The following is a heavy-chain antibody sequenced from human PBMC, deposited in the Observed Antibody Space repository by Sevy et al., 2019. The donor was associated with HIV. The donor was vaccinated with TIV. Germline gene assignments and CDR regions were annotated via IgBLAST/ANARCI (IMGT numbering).Heavy chain of an antibody. J-gene: IGHJ3*01. Sequence: GGSLRLSCAASGFIFSNYGMHWVRQAPGKGLEWVAVVSYDGSTKYYADFVKGRFTISRDNSKNTVYLQMNTLRTEDTAVFYCAKGSKATDSAFDLWGQRTMVTVSS. V-gene: IGHV3-30*18. D-gene: IGHD1-26*01. CDR3: AKGSKATDSAFDL. CDR1: GFIFSNYG. CDR2: VSYDGSTK.